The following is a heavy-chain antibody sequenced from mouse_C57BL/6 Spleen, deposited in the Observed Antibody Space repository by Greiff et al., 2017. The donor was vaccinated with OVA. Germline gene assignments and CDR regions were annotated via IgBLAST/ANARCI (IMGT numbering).Heavy chain of an antibody. Sequence: VKLQQSGAELVRPGASVTLSCKASGYTFTDYEMHWVKQTPVHGLEWIGAIDPETGGTAYNQKFKGKAILTADKSSSTAYMELRSLTSEDSAVYYCTRNYYGNYAMDYWGQGTSVTVSS. J-gene: IGHJ4*01. V-gene: IGHV1-15*01. CDR1: GYTFTDYE. CDR3: TRNYYGNYAMDY. CDR2: IDPETGGT. D-gene: IGHD2-1*01.